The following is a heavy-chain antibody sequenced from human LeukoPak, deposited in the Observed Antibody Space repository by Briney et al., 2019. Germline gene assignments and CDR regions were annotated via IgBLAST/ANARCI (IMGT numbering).Heavy chain of an antibody. CDR3: ARHVVRGVPYYYGMDV. Sequence: GESLKISCKGSGYSFTSYWIGWVRQMPGKGLEWMGIIYPGDSDTRYSPSFQGQVTISADKSISTAYLQWSSLKASDTAMYYCARHVVRGVPYYYGMDVWGQGTTVTVSS. CDR1: GYSFTSYW. CDR2: IYPGDSDT. D-gene: IGHD3-10*01. V-gene: IGHV5-51*01. J-gene: IGHJ6*02.